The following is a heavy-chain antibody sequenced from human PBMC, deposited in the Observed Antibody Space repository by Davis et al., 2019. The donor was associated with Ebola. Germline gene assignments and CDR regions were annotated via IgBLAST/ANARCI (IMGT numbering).Heavy chain of an antibody. J-gene: IGHJ5*02. CDR1: GYTFTGYY. CDR3: AREARIVVIPTAIRGAWFDP. CDR2: INPNSGGT. Sequence: AASVKVSCKASGYTFTGYYMHWVRQAPGQGLEWMGWINPNSGGTNYAQKFQGRVTMTRDTSISTASMELRRLGSDDTAVYYWAREARIVVIPTAIRGAWFDPWGQGTLVTVSS. D-gene: IGHD2-2*01. V-gene: IGHV1-2*02.